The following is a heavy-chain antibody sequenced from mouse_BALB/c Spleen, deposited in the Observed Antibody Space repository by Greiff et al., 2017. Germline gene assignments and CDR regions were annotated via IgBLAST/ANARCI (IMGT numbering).Heavy chain of an antibody. CDR3: AISSNWTDFDY. Sequence: EVMLVESGGGLVQPGGSRKLSCAASGFTFSSFGMHWVRQAPEKGLEWVAYISSGSSTIYYADTVKGRFTISRDNPKNTLFLQMTSLRSEDTAMYYCAISSNWTDFDYWGQGTTLTVSS. CDR2: ISSGSSTI. V-gene: IGHV5-17*02. J-gene: IGHJ2*01. D-gene: IGHD4-1*01. CDR1: GFTFSSFG.